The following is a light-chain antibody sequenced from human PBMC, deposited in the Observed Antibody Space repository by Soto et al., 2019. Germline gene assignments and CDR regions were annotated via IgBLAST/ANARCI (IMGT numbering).Light chain of an antibody. CDR3: QCYDSSLSGVV. CDR2: GNS. V-gene: IGLV1-40*01. CDR1: SSNIGAGYD. Sequence: QSVLTQPPSVSGAPGQRVTISCTGSSSNIGAGYDVPWYQQLPGTAPKLLIYGNSNRPSGVPDRFSGSKSGTSASLAITGLQAEDEADYYCQCYDSSLSGVVFGGGTKVTVL. J-gene: IGLJ2*01.